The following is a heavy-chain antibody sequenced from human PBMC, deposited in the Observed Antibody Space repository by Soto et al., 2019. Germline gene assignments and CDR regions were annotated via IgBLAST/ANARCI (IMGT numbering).Heavy chain of an antibody. CDR1: GGTFSSYT. J-gene: IGHJ5*02. D-gene: IGHD3-10*01. CDR2: IIPILGIA. CDR3: ARDAPTMVRGVFDP. Sequence: QVQLVQSGAEVKKPGSSVKVSCKASGGTFSSYTISWVRQAPGQGLEWMGRIIPILGIANYAQKFQGRVTITADKSTSTAYMELSSLRSEDTAVYYCARDAPTMVRGVFDPWGQGTLVTVSS. V-gene: IGHV1-69*08.